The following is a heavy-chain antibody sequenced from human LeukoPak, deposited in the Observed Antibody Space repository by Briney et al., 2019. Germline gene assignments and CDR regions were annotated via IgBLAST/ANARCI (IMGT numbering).Heavy chain of an antibody. Sequence: GASVKVSCKASGGTFSSYAIGWVRQAPGQGLEWMGGIIPIFGTANYAQMFQGRVTITADESTSTAYMELSSLRSEDTAVYYCALWFGEFYYFDYWGQGTLVTVSS. CDR3: ALWFGEFYYFDY. CDR2: IIPIFGTA. CDR1: GGTFSSYA. D-gene: IGHD3-10*01. J-gene: IGHJ4*02. V-gene: IGHV1-69*13.